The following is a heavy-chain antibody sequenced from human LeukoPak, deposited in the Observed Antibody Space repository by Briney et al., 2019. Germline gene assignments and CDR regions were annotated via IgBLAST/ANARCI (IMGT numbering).Heavy chain of an antibody. D-gene: IGHD2-2*01. V-gene: IGHV3-21*01. CDR2: ISSSSSYI. CDR3: ASSGRYCSSTSCPDY. CDR1: GFTFSSYS. Sequence: GGSLRLSCAASGFTFSSYSMNWVRQAPGKGLEWVSSISSSSSYIYYADSVKGRFTISRDNAKNSLYLQMNSLRAEDTAVYYCASSGRYCSSTSCPDYWGQGTLVTVSS. J-gene: IGHJ4*02.